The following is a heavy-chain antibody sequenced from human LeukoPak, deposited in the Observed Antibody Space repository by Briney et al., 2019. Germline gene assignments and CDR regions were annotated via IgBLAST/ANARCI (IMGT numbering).Heavy chain of an antibody. J-gene: IGHJ4*02. D-gene: IGHD3-22*01. Sequence: PSETLSLTCTVSGGSISSYYWSWIRQPPGKGLEWIGYIYYSGGTNYNPSLKSRVTISVDTSKNQFSLKLSSVTAADTAVYYCAREVRTYYYDSSGYYPPYYFDYWGQGTLVTVSS. CDR1: GGSISSYY. V-gene: IGHV4-59*01. CDR3: AREVRTYYYDSSGYYPPYYFDY. CDR2: IYYSGGT.